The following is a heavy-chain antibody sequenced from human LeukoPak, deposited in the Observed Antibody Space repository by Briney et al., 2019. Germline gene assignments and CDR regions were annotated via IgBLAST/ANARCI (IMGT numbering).Heavy chain of an antibody. J-gene: IGHJ5*02. CDR2: ISGGGETT. CDR1: GFTFNNYA. CDR3: AKDPRPVVVVAASWFDP. D-gene: IGHD2-15*01. V-gene: IGHV3-23*01. Sequence: GGSLRLSCAASGFTFNNYAMNWVRQAPGKGLEWVSSISGGGETTYYADSAKGRFTISRDNSQNTLYLQMNSLRAEDAAVYYCAKDPRPVVVVAASWFDPWGQGTLVTVSS.